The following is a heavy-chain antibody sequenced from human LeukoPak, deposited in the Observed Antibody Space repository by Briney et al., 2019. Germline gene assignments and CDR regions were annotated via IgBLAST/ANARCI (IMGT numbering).Heavy chain of an antibody. CDR2: ISSSSSYI. J-gene: IGHJ3*02. CDR3: VRQWFGELFDAFDI. Sequence: GGSLRLSCAASGFTFSSYSMNWVRQAPGKGLEWVSSISSSSSYIYYADSVKGRFTISRDNAKNSLYLQMNSLRAEDTAVYYCVRQWFGELFDAFDIWGQGTMVTVSS. CDR1: GFTFSSYS. V-gene: IGHV3-21*01. D-gene: IGHD3-10*01.